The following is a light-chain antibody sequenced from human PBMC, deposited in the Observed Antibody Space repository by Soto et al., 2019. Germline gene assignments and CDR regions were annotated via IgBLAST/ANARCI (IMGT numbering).Light chain of an antibody. CDR1: QSISSY. CDR3: QQSYRTPPWT. V-gene: IGKV1-39*01. CDR2: AAS. J-gene: IGKJ1*01. Sequence: DIQMTQSPSSLAASVGDRVTITCRASQSISSYLNWYQQKPGKAPKLLIYAASVLQSGVPSRFSGSGSGTDFTLTISSLQPEDFAAYYCQQSYRTPPWTFGQGTKVEIK.